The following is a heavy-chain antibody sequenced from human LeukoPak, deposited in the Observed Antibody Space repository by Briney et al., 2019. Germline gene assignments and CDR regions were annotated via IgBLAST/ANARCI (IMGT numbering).Heavy chain of an antibody. J-gene: IGHJ4*02. V-gene: IGHV3-21*01. CDR3: ARSIRGMTTVTTYGY. Sequence: GGSLRLSCAASGFTFSSYSMNWVRQAPGKGLEWVSSISSSSSYIYYADSVKGRFTISRDNAKSSLYLQMNSLRAEDTAVYYCARSIRGMTTVTTYGYWGQGTLVTVSS. CDR2: ISSSSSYI. D-gene: IGHD4-11*01. CDR1: GFTFSSYS.